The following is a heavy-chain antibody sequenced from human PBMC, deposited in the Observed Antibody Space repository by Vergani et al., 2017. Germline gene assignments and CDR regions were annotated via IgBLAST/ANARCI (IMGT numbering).Heavy chain of an antibody. J-gene: IGHJ6*01. Sequence: EVQLVESGGGLVKPGGSLRLSCAASGFTFSDFSMSWVRQAPGKGLEWVAFIGASGPYINYADSVKGRFIISRDNTNNSLFLQLRSLRAEDAAVYYCAIDCSGGGCPEIYEMVVCGQGATVTVAS. D-gene: IGHD2-15*01. V-gene: IGHV3-21*06. CDR3: AIDCSGGGCPEIYEMVV. CDR2: IGASGPYI. CDR1: GFTFSDFS.